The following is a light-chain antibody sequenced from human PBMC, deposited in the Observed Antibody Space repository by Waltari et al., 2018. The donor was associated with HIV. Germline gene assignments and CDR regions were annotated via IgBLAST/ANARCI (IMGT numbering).Light chain of an antibody. Sequence: QSALTQPPSASGSPGQSVTISCTGTSSDVGGYNYVSWYQQHPGKAPKLMIYEVSQRPSGVPDRVSGSTSGNTASLTVSGLQAEDEADYYCSSCAGSNNGVFGGGTKLTVL. CDR1: SSDVGGYNY. V-gene: IGLV2-8*01. CDR3: SSCAGSNNGV. J-gene: IGLJ3*02. CDR2: EVS.